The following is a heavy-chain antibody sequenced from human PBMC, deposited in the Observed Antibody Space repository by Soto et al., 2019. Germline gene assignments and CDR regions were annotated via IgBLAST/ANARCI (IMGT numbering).Heavy chain of an antibody. D-gene: IGHD3-22*01. J-gene: IGHJ4*02. V-gene: IGHV3-66*01. CDR2: IYAGGST. CDR3: VREKVTMIVGFYYFDY. Sequence: GGSLRLSCAASGFTVSSDYMSWVHQAPGKGLEWVSVIYAGGSTHYADSVEGRFTISRDNSKNTLYLQMNSLRAEDTAVYYCVREKVTMIVGFYYFDYWGQGTLVTVSS. CDR1: GFTVSSDY.